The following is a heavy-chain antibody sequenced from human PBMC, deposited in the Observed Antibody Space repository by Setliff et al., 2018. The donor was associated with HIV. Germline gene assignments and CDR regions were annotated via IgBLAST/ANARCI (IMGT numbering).Heavy chain of an antibody. CDR3: ARHFSGVAGANY. CDR1: GGSISSTNFY. V-gene: IGHV4-39*01. CDR2: ISYGGST. J-gene: IGHJ4*02. D-gene: IGHD6-19*01. Sequence: PSETLSLTCSVSGGSISSTNFYWGWLRQPPGKGLEWIGSISYGGSTFYNPSLQSRVAVSVDTSKNQFSLKVTSVTAADTAVYYCARHFSGVAGANYWGQGSLVTVSS.